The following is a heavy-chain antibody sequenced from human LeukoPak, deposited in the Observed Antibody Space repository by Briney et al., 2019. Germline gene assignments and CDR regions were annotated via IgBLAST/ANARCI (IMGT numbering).Heavy chain of an antibody. Sequence: SETLSLTCTVSGGSISSSSYYWGWIRQPPGKGLEWIGSIYYSGSTYYNPSLKSRVTISVDTSKNQFSLKLSSVTAADTAVYYCARGPSTVGYYYYYYMDVWGKGTTVTISS. CDR1: GGSISSSSYY. D-gene: IGHD4-17*01. V-gene: IGHV4-39*07. CDR2: IYYSGST. J-gene: IGHJ6*03. CDR3: ARGPSTVGYYYYYYMDV.